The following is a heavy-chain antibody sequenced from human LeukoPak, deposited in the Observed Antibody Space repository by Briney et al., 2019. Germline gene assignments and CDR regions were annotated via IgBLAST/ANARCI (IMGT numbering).Heavy chain of an antibody. J-gene: IGHJ5*02. CDR1: GFTFSSYW. V-gene: IGHV3-7*01. CDR3: XXXXXXXXXXXXXXXPYNWFDP. Sequence: GGSLRLSCAASGFTFSSYWMSWVRQAPGKGLEWVANIKQDGSEKYYVDSVKGRFTISRDNAKNSLYLQMNSLRAEDTAVYYXXXXXXXXXXXXXXXXPYNWFDPWGQGTLVTVSS. CDR2: IKQDGSEK.